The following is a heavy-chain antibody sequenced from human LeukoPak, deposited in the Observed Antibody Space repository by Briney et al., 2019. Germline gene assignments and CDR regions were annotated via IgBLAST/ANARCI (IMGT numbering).Heavy chain of an antibody. V-gene: IGHV4-34*01. D-gene: IGHD3-16*02. CDR3: ARGGEADYDYVWGSYRYDWFDP. J-gene: IGHJ5*02. CDR1: GGSFSGYY. CDR2: INHSGST. Sequence: SETLSLTCAVYGGSFSGYYWRWIRQPPGKGLEWIGEINHSGSTNHNPSLKSRVTISVDTSKNQFALKLSSVTAADTAVYYCARGGEADYDYVWGSYRYDWFDPWGQGTLVTVSS.